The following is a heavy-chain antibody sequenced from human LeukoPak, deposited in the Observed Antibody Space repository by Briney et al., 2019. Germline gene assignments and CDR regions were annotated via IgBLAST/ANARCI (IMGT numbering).Heavy chain of an antibody. CDR3: VKHAYGEYYFDY. Sequence: GGSLRLSFGASGFTFSSYAMHGVRQAPGKGVEGVAVISYDGSNKYYADSVKGRFTISRDNSKNTLYLQMNSLRAEDTAVYYCVKHAYGEYYFDYWGQGTLVTVSS. J-gene: IGHJ4*02. CDR2: ISYDGSNK. V-gene: IGHV3-30*04. CDR1: GFTFSSYA. D-gene: IGHD3-10*01.